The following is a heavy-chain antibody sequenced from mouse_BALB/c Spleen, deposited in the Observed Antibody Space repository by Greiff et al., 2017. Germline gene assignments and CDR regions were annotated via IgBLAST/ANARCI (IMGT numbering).Heavy chain of an antibody. V-gene: IGHV5-6-3*01. D-gene: IGHD2-14*01. CDR1: GFTFSSYG. J-gene: IGHJ4*01. Sequence: EVQVVESGGGLVQPGGSLKLSCAASGFTFSSYGMSWVRQTPDKRLELVATINSNGGSTYYPDSVKGRFTISRDNAKNTLYLQMSSLKSEDTAMYYCARRYAYAMDYWGQGTSVTVSS. CDR3: ARRYAYAMDY. CDR2: INSNGGST.